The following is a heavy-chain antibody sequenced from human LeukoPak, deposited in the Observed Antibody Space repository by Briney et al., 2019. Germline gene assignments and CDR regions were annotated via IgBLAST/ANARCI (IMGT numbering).Heavy chain of an antibody. J-gene: IGHJ4*02. CDR3: ARFSFGGVIFDY. Sequence: SETLSLTCTVSGGSISSDYWCWIRQPPGKGLEWIGYIYYSGSTNYNPYLKRRVTISVDTSKNQFSLKLSSVTAADAAVYYWARFSFGGVIFDYWGQGTLVTVSS. CDR1: GGSISSDY. CDR2: IYYSGST. D-gene: IGHD3-16*01. V-gene: IGHV4-59*01.